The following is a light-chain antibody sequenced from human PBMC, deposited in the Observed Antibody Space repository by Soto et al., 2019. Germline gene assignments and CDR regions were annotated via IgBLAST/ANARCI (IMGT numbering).Light chain of an antibody. J-gene: IGLJ2*01. V-gene: IGLV1-51*02. CDR3: GTWDNSLSAGV. CDR2: END. Sequence: QSVLTQPPSVSAAPGQTVTISCSGSSSNIGSKSVSWYQQLPGTAPKLLIYENDKRPSGIPDRFSGSKSGTSATLGITGLQTGDEADYYCGTWDNSLSAGVFGGGTKLTVL. CDR1: SSNIGSKS.